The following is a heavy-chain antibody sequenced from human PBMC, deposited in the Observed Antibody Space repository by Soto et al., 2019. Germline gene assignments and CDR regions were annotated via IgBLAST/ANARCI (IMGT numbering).Heavy chain of an antibody. J-gene: IGHJ6*02. D-gene: IGHD6-19*01. Sequence: SQTLSLTCAISGHSVSSNGAAWNWIRQSPSRGLEWLGRTYYRSKWYNDYAVSLKSRIPINPDPSKTHFSLQLNSGTPEDKAVYYCARDPRSGRYWDNYYGIEVWGQGTTVTVSS. CDR2: TYYRSKWYN. V-gene: IGHV6-1*01. CDR1: GHSVSSNGAA. CDR3: ARDPRSGRYWDNYYGIEV.